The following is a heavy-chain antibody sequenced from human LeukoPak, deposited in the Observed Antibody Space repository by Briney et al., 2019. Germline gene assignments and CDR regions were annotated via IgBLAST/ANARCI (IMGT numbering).Heavy chain of an antibody. Sequence: HAGGSLRLSCAASGFTVSSNYMSWVRQAPGKGLEWVSVIYSGGSTYYADSVKGRFTISRDNSKNTLYLQMNSLRAEDTAIYYCAADMAPTDPYKWFDPWGQGTQVTVSS. CDR1: GFTVSSNY. V-gene: IGHV3-53*01. D-gene: IGHD1-1*01. J-gene: IGHJ5*02. CDR2: IYSGGST. CDR3: AADMAPTDPYKWFDP.